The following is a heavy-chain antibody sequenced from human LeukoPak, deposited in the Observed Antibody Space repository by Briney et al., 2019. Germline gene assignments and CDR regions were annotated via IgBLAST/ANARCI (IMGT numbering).Heavy chain of an antibody. J-gene: IGHJ4*02. CDR2: ISYDGSNK. CDR1: GFTFSSYA. Sequence: GGSLRLSCEGSGFTFSSYAMHWVRQAPGRGLEWVAVISYDGSNKYYADSVKGRFTISRDNSKNTLYLQMNSLRAEDTAVYYCARDRAQYDFWSGYFGYWGQGTLVTVSS. V-gene: IGHV3-30-3*01. CDR3: ARDRAQYDFWSGYFGY. D-gene: IGHD3-3*01.